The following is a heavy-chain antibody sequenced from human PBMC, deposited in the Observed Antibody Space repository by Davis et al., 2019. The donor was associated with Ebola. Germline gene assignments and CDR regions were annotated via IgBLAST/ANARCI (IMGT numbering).Heavy chain of an antibody. CDR2: ISGSGGST. V-gene: IGHV3-23*01. CDR3: ATEGGFGAEK. CDR1: GFTFSSYA. Sequence: GESLKISCAASGFTFSSYAMHWVRQAPGKGLEWVSAISGSGGSTYYADSVKGRFTISRDNSKNTLYLQMNSLRAEDTAVYYCATEGGFGAEKWGQGTLVTVSS. J-gene: IGHJ4*02. D-gene: IGHD3-3*01.